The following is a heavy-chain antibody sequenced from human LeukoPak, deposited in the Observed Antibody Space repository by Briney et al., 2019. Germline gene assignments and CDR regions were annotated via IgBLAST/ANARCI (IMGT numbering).Heavy chain of an antibody. CDR3: ARPAGRRWGGTYSYYMDV. CDR2: INPNSGGT. CDR1: GYTFTGYY. D-gene: IGHD1-1*01. Sequence: ASVKVSCKASGYTFTGYYMHWVRQAPGQGLEWMGWINPNSGGTNYAQKFQGRVTMTRDTSISTAYMELSRLRSDDTAVYYCARPAGRRWGGTYSYYMDVWGKGTTVTVSS. J-gene: IGHJ6*03. V-gene: IGHV1-2*02.